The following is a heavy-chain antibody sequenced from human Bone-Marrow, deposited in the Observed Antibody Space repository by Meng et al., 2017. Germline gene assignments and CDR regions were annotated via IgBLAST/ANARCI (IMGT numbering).Heavy chain of an antibody. V-gene: IGHV3-13*01. D-gene: IGHD3-22*01. CDR2: IGTAGAT. CDR3: AREHSSGYYDAFDI. CDR1: GFTFSSYD. J-gene: IGHJ3*02. Sequence: GGSLRLSCAASGFTFSSYDMHWVRQATGKGLEWVSAIGTAGATYYPGSVKGRFTISRENAKNSLYLQMNSLRAGDTAVYYCAREHSSGYYDAFDIWGQGTMVTVSS.